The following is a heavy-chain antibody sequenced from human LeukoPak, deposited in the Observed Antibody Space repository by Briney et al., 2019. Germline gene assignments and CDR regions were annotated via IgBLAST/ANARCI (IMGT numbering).Heavy chain of an antibody. Sequence: PGGSLRLSFAASGFTFSSYAMSWVRQAPGKGLEWVSAISGSGGSTYYADSVKGRFTISRDNSKNTLYLQMNSLRAEDTAVYYCAKDSNKWLLSRGNWYFDLWGRGTLVTVSS. CDR1: GFTFSSYA. J-gene: IGHJ2*01. D-gene: IGHD3-3*01. CDR3: AKDSNKWLLSRGNWYFDL. CDR2: ISGSGGST. V-gene: IGHV3-23*01.